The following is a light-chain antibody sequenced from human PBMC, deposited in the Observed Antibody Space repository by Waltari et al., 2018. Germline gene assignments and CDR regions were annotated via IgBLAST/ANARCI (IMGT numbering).Light chain of an antibody. J-gene: IGLJ3*02. CDR1: SSNIGINS. CDR3: STWDDSLGGPV. CDR2: RHN. Sequence: QPVLTQPPSASGTPGQRVTISCSGSSSNIGINSISWFQQPPGPAPKLLIYRHNQWPSGVPARFSGYKSGTSASLAISGLQSEDEADYYCSTWDDSLGGPVFGGGTKLTVL. V-gene: IGLV1-47*01.